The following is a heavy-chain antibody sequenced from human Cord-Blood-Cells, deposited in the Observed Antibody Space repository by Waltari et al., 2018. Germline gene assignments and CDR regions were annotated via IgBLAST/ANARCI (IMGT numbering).Heavy chain of an antibody. CDR3: ASPGVVGATKGDDAFDI. V-gene: IGHV1-24*01. D-gene: IGHD1-26*01. Sequence: QVQLVQSGAEVKKPGASVTVSCKVSGYTLTELSMHWVRQAPGKGLEWMGGFDPEDGEPIDAQRFQGRVTMTEDTCTDTAYMELSNLRSEDTAVYYWASPGVVGATKGDDAFDIWGQGTMVTVSS. CDR2: FDPEDGEP. J-gene: IGHJ3*02. CDR1: GYTLTELS.